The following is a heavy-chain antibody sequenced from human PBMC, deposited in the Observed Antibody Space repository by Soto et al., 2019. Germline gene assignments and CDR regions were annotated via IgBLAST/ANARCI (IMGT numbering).Heavy chain of an antibody. CDR2: IDPSDSYT. CDR3: ARHGEQGLILPLIYYYYGMDV. D-gene: IGHD2-8*01. V-gene: IGHV5-10-1*01. Sequence: ESLKISCKGSGYSFTSYWISWVRQMPGKGLEWMGRIDPSDSYTNYSPSFQGHVTISADKSISTAYLQWSSLKASDTAMYYCARHGEQGLILPLIYYYYGMDVWGQGTTVTVSS. J-gene: IGHJ6*02. CDR1: GYSFTSYW.